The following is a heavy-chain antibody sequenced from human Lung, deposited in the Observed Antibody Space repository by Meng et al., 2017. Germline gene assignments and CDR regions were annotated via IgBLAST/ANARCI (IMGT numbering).Heavy chain of an antibody. J-gene: IGHJ4*02. D-gene: IGHD4-11*01. CDR3: ARGPTTMAHDFDY. CDR2: INHSGST. V-gene: IGHV4-34*01. Sequence: QVTLRRGAAGLLKPPRSLSLPGVASGGSFSDYYWSWIRQPPGKGLEWIGEINHSGSTNYNPSLESRATISVDTSQNNLSLKLSSVTAADSAVYYCARGPTTMAHDFDYWGQGTLVTVSS. CDR1: GGSFSDYY.